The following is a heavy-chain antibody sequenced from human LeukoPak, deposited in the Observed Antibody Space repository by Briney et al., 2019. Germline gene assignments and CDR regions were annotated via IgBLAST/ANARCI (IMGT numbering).Heavy chain of an antibody. V-gene: IGHV1-46*01. D-gene: IGHD6-13*01. CDR1: GYTFTSYY. CDR3: AGVKAAAGTSTAYYYYYGMDV. CDR2: INPSGGST. J-gene: IGHJ6*02. Sequence: ASVKVSCKASGYTFTSYYMHWVRQAPGQGLEWMGIINPSGGSTSYAQKFQGGVTMTRDTSTSTVYMELSSLRSEDTAVYYCAGVKAAAGTSTAYYYYYGMDVWGQGTTVTVSS.